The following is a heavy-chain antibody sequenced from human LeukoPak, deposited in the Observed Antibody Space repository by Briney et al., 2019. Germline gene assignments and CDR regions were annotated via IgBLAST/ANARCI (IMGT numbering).Heavy chain of an antibody. CDR1: GGSISTYY. J-gene: IGHJ4*02. CDR2: ISHSGST. Sequence: PSETLSLTCTVSGGSISTYYWRWIRQPPGKGLEWLAYISHSGSTNFNPSLKSRVTISVDTSMNQFSLKLSSVTAADTAVYYCARESDYYDSSGYFDYWGQGTLVTVSS. V-gene: IGHV4-59*01. CDR3: ARESDYYDSSGYFDY. D-gene: IGHD3-22*01.